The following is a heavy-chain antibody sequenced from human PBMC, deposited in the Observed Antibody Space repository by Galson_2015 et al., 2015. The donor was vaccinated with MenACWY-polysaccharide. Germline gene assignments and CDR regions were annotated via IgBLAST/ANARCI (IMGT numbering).Heavy chain of an antibody. J-gene: IGHJ4*02. Sequence: SVKVSCTASGYIFTNYGISWVRQAPGHGLEWMGWISAYTNNTKYAQKLQGRVTMTTDTSTRTAYMELRSLRSDDTAVYFCVRAGGNYYVWILEFDFWGQGTLVTVSS. CDR1: GYIFTNYG. V-gene: IGHV1-18*01. CDR2: ISAYTNNT. CDR3: VRAGGNYYVWILEFDF. D-gene: IGHD1-26*01.